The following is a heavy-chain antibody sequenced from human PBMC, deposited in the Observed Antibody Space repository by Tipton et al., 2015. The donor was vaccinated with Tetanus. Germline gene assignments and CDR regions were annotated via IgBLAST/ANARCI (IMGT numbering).Heavy chain of an antibody. CDR2: ISYDGSNK. J-gene: IGHJ4*02. Sequence: SLRLSCAASGFTFSSYGMHWVRQAPGKGLEWVAVISYDGSNKYYADSVKGRFTISRDNSKNTLYLQMNSLRAEDTAVYYCAKEGDILTGYLFDYWGQATLVTVSS. V-gene: IGHV3-30*18. CDR1: GFTFSSYG. CDR3: AKEGDILTGYLFDY. D-gene: IGHD3-9*01.